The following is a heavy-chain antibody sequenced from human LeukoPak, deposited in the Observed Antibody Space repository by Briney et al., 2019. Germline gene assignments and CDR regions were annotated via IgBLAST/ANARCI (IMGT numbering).Heavy chain of an antibody. D-gene: IGHD2-21*02. CDR3: ARSFYCGGDCAISYFDY. Sequence: GGSLRLSCAASGFTFSSYSMNWVRQVPGKGLEWVSYISSSSNKVYYADSVKGRFTISRDNAKNSLFLQMNSLRADDTAVYYCARSFYCGGDCAISYFDYWGQGTLVTVSS. J-gene: IGHJ4*02. CDR2: ISSSSNKV. CDR1: GFTFSSYS. V-gene: IGHV3-48*01.